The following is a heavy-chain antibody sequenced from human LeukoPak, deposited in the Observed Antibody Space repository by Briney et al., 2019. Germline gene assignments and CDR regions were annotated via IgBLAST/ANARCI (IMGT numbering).Heavy chain of an antibody. V-gene: IGHV3-21*01. D-gene: IGHD3-10*01. CDR2: ISSSSVYM. CDR1: GFSFGSYS. CDR3: ARNHYYASGSSDI. Sequence: PGGSLRLSCASSGFSFGSYSMNWVRQAPGKGLEWVSSISSSSVYMYYADSVKGRFTISRDNAKNSLYLQMNSLRGEDTAVYYCARNHYYASGSSDIWGLGTMVTVSS. J-gene: IGHJ3*02.